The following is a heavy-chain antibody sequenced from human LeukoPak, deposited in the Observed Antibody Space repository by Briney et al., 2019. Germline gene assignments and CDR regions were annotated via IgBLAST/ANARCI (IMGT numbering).Heavy chain of an antibody. CDR3: AKGARTRYSGSYGGAFDI. J-gene: IGHJ3*02. Sequence: PGRSLRLSCAASGFTFDDYAMHWVRQAPGKGLEWVSGISWNSGSIGYADSVKGRFTISRDNAKNSLYLQMNSLRAEDTALYYCAKGARTRYSGSYGGAFDIWGQGTMVTVSS. CDR2: ISWNSGSI. V-gene: IGHV3-9*01. CDR1: GFTFDDYA. D-gene: IGHD1-26*01.